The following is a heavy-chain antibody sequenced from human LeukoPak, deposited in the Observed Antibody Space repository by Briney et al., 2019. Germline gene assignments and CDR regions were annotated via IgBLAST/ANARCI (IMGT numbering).Heavy chain of an antibody. CDR3: ARESWFGELLSTFDY. CDR1: GFTFSSYA. Sequence: GGSLRLSCAASGFTFSSYATHWVRQAPGKGLEWVAVISYDGSNKYYADSVKGRFTISRDNSKNTLYLQMSSLRAEDTAVYYCARESWFGELLSTFDYWGQGTLVTVSS. CDR2: ISYDGSNK. J-gene: IGHJ4*02. D-gene: IGHD3-10*01. V-gene: IGHV3-30*04.